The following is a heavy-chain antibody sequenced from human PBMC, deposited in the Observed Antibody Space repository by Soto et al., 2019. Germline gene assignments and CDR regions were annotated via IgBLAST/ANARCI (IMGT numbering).Heavy chain of an antibody. J-gene: IGHJ3*02. V-gene: IGHV1-69*13. CDR1: GGTFSSYA. CDR3: ARGVSSVVTAKASAFDI. CDR2: IIPIFGTA. Sequence: SVKVSCKASGGTFSSYAISWVRQAPGQGLEWMGGIIPIFGTANYAQKFQGRVTITADESTSTAYMELSSLRSEDPAVYYCARGVSSVVTAKASAFDIWGQGTMVTVSS. D-gene: IGHD2-21*02.